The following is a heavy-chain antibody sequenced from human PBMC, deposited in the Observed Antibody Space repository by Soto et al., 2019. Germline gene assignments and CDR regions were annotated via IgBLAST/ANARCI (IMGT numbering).Heavy chain of an antibody. Sequence: SETLSLTCAVSGYSISSGYYWGWIRQPPGKGLEWIGSIYHSGSTYYNPSLKSRVTISVDTSKNQFSLKLSSVTAADTAVYYCARDPYDYVWGSYRPSYYFDYWGQGTLVT. CDR1: GYSISSGYY. J-gene: IGHJ4*02. CDR2: IYHSGST. V-gene: IGHV4-38-2*02. D-gene: IGHD3-16*02. CDR3: ARDPYDYVWGSYRPSYYFDY.